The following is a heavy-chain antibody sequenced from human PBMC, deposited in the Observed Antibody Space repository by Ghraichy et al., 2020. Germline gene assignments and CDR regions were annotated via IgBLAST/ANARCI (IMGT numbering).Heavy chain of an antibody. CDR3: ARDLGISSYYHAWFDP. D-gene: IGHD3-22*01. CDR2: FFYTGST. J-gene: IGHJ5*02. CDR1: GVSISSSNYY. V-gene: IGHV4-39*01. Sequence: SQTLSLTCAVSGVSISSSNYYWGWICQPPGKGLEWIGNFFYTGSTYYSPSLKSRVTMSVDTSKNQFSLKLSSVTAADTAVYYCARDLGISSYYHAWFDPWGQGTLVTVSS.